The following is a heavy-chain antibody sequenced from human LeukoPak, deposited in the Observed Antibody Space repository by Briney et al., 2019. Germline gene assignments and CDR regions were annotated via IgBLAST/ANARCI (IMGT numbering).Heavy chain of an antibody. CDR2: IKQDGTEK. CDR1: GFTFSSYW. CDR3: ARDSPYGDYLPYYFDY. D-gene: IGHD4-17*01. J-gene: IGHJ4*02. V-gene: IGHV3-7*01. Sequence: GGSLRLSCAASGFTFSSYWMSWVRQAPGKGLEWVANIKQDGTEKNYVDSVKGRFAISRVNAKNSLHLQMNSLRAEDTAVYYCARDSPYGDYLPYYFDYWGQGTLVTVSS.